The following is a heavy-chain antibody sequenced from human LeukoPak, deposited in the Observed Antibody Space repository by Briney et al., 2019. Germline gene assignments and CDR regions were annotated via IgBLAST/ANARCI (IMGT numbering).Heavy chain of an antibody. V-gene: IGHV4-39*07. D-gene: IGHD3-22*01. Sequence: SETLSLTCTVSGGSISSSSYYWGWIRQPPGKGLEWIGSIYYSWSTYYNPSLKSRVTISVDTSKSQFSLKLSSVTAADTAVYYCATMGPDSSGYYPHDAFDIWGQGTMVTVSS. CDR2: IYYSWST. CDR1: GGSISSSSYY. CDR3: ATMGPDSSGYYPHDAFDI. J-gene: IGHJ3*02.